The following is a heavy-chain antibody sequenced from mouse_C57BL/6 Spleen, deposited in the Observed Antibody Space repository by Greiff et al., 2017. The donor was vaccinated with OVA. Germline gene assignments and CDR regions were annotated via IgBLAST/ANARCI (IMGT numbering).Heavy chain of an antibody. J-gene: IGHJ3*01. CDR3: ENMITTSKSAGFAY. D-gene: IGHD2-4*01. CDR2: IYPGDGDT. CDR1: GYAFSSSW. V-gene: IGHV1-82*01. Sequence: QVQLQQSGPELVKPGASVKISCKASGYAFSSSWMNWVKQRPGKGLEWIGRIYPGDGDTNYNGKFKGKATLTADKSSSTAYMQLSSLTSEDSAVYFCENMITTSKSAGFAYWGQGTLVTVSA.